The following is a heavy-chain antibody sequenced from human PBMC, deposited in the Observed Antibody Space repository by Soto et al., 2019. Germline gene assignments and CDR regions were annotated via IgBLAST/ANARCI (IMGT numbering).Heavy chain of an antibody. Sequence: ICWKGAECSFTSYLISWVRQMPGKGLEWMGIIYPGDSDTRYRPSFQGQVTISADKSISTAYLQWSSLKASDTAMYYCARLMELQPDYWGQGTLVTV. J-gene: IGHJ4*02. CDR3: ARLMELQPDY. CDR2: IYPGDSDT. D-gene: IGHD1-26*01. CDR1: ECSFTSYL. V-gene: IGHV5-51*01.